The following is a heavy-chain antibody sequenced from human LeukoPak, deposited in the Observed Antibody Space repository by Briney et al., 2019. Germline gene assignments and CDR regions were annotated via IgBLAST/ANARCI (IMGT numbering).Heavy chain of an antibody. Sequence: SETLSLTCTVSGGSISSYYWSWIRQPAGKGLEWIGRIYTSGSTNYNPSLKSRVTMSEDTSKNQFSLKLSSVTAADTAVYYCASFKRITGAFDIWGQGTMVTVSS. J-gene: IGHJ3*02. CDR2: IYTSGST. CDR1: GGSISSYY. CDR3: ASFKRITGAFDI. D-gene: IGHD3-3*01. V-gene: IGHV4-4*07.